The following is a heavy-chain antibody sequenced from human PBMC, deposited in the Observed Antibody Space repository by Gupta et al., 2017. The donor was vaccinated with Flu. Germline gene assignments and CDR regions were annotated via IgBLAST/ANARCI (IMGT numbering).Heavy chain of an antibody. CDR2: IWYDGSNK. Sequence: QVQLVDSGGGVVQPGRSLRLSCAASGFTFSRYGMTGVRQTPGKGLEWVAVIWYDGSNKYYADSVKGRFTISRDNSKNTLYLQMNSLRAEDTAVYYCARDQGPMVAATPRWWYFDLWGRGTLVTVSS. V-gene: IGHV3-33*01. CDR3: ARDQGPMVAATPRWWYFDL. CDR1: GFTFSRYG. J-gene: IGHJ2*01. D-gene: IGHD2-15*01.